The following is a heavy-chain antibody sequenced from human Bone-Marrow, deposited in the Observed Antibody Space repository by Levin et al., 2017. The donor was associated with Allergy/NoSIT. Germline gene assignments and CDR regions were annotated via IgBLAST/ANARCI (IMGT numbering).Heavy chain of an antibody. CDR1: EDIFSNYW. CDR2: IYPGDSDT. CDR3: ARQAAGPDAFDV. D-gene: IGHD6-13*01. Sequence: GESLKISCKDSEDIFSNYWVAWVRQMPGKGLEWMGSIYPGDSDTRYSPSFQGQVTISVDKSISTAYLQWNSLKASDTAMYYCARQAAGPDAFDVWGQGTMVTVSS. J-gene: IGHJ3*01. V-gene: IGHV5-51*01.